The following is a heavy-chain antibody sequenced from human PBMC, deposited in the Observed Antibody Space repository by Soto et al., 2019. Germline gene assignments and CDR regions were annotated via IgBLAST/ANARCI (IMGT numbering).Heavy chain of an antibody. D-gene: IGHD1-7*01. J-gene: IGHJ6*04. CDR1: GGTFSSYA. V-gene: IGHV1-69*12. CDR2: IIPIFDTA. Sequence: QVQLVQSGAEVKKPGSSVKVSCKASGGTFSSYAISWVRQAPGQGLEWMGGIIPIFDTADYAQKFQGRVTITADESTSTAYMELSSLRSEDTAVYYCARHGITGTWVYYYGMDVWGKGTTVTVSS. CDR3: ARHGITGTWVYYYGMDV.